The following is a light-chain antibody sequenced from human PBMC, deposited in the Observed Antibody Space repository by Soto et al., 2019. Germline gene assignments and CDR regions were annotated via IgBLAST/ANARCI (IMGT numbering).Light chain of an antibody. V-gene: IGKV1-8*01. CDR3: QQYYSYPQT. CDR2: AAS. Sequence: AIVPTQTTSSLSASTRDRVTITRRASQGISSYLAWYQQKPGKAPKLLIYAASTLQSGVPSRFSGSGSGTDFTLTISCLQSEDFATYYCQQYYSYPQTFGQGTKVDIK. CDR1: QGISSY. J-gene: IGKJ1*01.